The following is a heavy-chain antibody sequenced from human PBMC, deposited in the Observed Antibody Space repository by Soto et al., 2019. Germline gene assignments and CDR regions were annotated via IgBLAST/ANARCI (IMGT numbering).Heavy chain of an antibody. J-gene: IGHJ4*02. Sequence: GESLKISCKGSGYSFTSYWIAWVRQVPGKGLELMGVIYPGDSDIRYSPSFQGQVTISADKSISTAYLQWSSLKASDTAMYYCARSEGVTVVTPFDYWGQGTLVTVSS. CDR1: GYSFTSYW. V-gene: IGHV5-51*01. D-gene: IGHD2-21*02. CDR3: ARSEGVTVVTPFDY. CDR2: IYPGDSDI.